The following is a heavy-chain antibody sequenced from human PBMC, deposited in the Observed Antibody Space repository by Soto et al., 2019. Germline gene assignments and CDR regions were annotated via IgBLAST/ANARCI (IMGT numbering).Heavy chain of an antibody. D-gene: IGHD2-15*01. CDR2: IYHRGGGT. J-gene: IGHJ4*02. V-gene: IGHV4-31*03. Sequence: QVHLQESGPGLVKPSQTLSLICSVSGVSIDSGGYYWSWIRQRPGKGLEWIGYIYHRGGGTFYNQALKSRAVISIDTSKNLLLLDLTSMTAADTAVYYCARDGGRCIGGTCLTNWGQGALVTVSS. CDR3: ARDGGRCIGGTCLTN. CDR1: GVSIDSGGYY.